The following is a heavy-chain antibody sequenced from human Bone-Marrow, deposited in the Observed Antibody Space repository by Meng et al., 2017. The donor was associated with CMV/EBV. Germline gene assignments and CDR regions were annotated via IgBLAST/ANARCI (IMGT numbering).Heavy chain of an antibody. D-gene: IGHD4-23*01. V-gene: IGHV4-61*01. CDR3: ARDRGDYAGNSGIFDC. Sequence: GSLRLSCTVSGGSLSAFRSYWAWLRQPPGKGLEYIASLYYSGTVTYDPSLQGRVTISADTSKNQFSLNLRSVTAADTAVYYCARDRGDYAGNSGIFDCCGRGTLVTVSS. CDR1: GGSLSAFRSY. J-gene: IGHJ4*02. CDR2: LYYSGTV.